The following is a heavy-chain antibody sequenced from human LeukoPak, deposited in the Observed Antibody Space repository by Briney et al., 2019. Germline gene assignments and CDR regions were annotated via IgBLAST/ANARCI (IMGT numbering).Heavy chain of an antibody. CDR2: ITPYNGNT. Sequence: WASVKVSCKTSGYSFTSYGISWVRQAPGQGLEWMGWITPYNGNTMYAQKFQGRVTMTTDTSTSTAYMELRSLRSDDTAVYYCARDRELWGLHSVDYWGQGTLVTVSS. V-gene: IGHV1-18*01. CDR1: GYSFTSYG. J-gene: IGHJ4*02. D-gene: IGHD1-26*01. CDR3: ARDRELWGLHSVDY.